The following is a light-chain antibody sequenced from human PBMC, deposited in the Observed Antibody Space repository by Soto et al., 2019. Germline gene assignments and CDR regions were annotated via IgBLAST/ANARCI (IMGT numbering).Light chain of an antibody. CDR3: QQSYSTPYT. J-gene: IGKJ2*01. Sequence: DIQMTQSPSSLSASVGDRITISCRASQSISTYLNWYQQRPGKAPNLLIYAASSLRSVVPSRFSGSGSGTDFTLTISSLQPADFATYYCQQSYSTPYTFGRGTKLELK. CDR1: QSISTY. CDR2: AAS. V-gene: IGKV1-39*01.